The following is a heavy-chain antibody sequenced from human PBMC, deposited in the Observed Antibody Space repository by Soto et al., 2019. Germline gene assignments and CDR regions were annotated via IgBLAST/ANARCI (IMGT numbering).Heavy chain of an antibody. CDR2: ISAYNGNT. Sequence: QVQLVQSGAEVKKPGASVKVSCKASGYTFTSYGISWVRQAPGQGLEWMGWISAYNGNTNYAQKLQGRVTMTTDTSTSTAYMELRSLRSDDTAVYYCAGCRRGYSSGWYPNYFDYWGQGTLVTVSS. D-gene: IGHD6-19*01. CDR3: AGCRRGYSSGWYPNYFDY. CDR1: GYTFTSYG. J-gene: IGHJ4*02. V-gene: IGHV1-18*01.